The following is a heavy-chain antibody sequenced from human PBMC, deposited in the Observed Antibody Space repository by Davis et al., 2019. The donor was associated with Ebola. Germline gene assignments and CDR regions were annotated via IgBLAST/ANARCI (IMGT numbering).Heavy chain of an antibody. D-gene: IGHD6-13*01. V-gene: IGHV1-69*13. CDR1: GGTFSSYV. CDR3: ARGAATAGIYFDY. CDR2: IIPILGTP. Sequence: AASVKVSCKASGGTFSSYVISWVRQVPGQGLEWMGGIIPILGTPNYAQKFQGRVTITADESTSKAYMELSSLRSEDTAMYYCARGAATAGIYFDYWGQGTLVTVSS. J-gene: IGHJ4*02.